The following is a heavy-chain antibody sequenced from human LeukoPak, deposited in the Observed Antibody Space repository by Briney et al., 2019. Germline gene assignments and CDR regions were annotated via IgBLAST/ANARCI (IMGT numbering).Heavy chain of an antibody. J-gene: IGHJ4*02. CDR2: MSYDGNNK. Sequence: GGSLRLSCAASGFNFRNYGMHWVRQAPGKGLEWVAIMSYDGNNKYYADSVKGRFTISRDNSKNTLYLQMNSLIPEDTAVYHCAKGPYSGYDYAPPEYWGQGTLVTVSS. CDR3: AKGPYSGYDYAPPEY. V-gene: IGHV3-30*18. D-gene: IGHD5-12*01. CDR1: GFNFRNYG.